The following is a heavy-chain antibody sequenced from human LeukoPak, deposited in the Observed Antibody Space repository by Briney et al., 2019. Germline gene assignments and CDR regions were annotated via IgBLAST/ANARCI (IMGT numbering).Heavy chain of an antibody. J-gene: IGHJ6*03. CDR3: ASSQWLGPKRDETTYYYYYYMDV. Sequence: PSETLSLTCTVSGGSISSSSYYWGWIRQPPGKGLEWIGSIYYSGSTYYNPSLKSRVTISVDTSKNQFSLKLSSVTAADAAVYYCASSQWLGPKRDETTYYYYYYMDVWGKGTTVTVSS. D-gene: IGHD6-19*01. CDR1: GGSISSSSYY. V-gene: IGHV4-39*07. CDR2: IYYSGST.